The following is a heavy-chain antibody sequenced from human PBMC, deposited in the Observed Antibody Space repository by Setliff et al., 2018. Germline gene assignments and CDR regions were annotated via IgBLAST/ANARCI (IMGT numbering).Heavy chain of an antibody. CDR1: GFTFSTYS. CDR3: ATNPRKGRSGGYYYDDPYYFYMDV. D-gene: IGHD3-22*01. CDR2: ISSRSNTI. J-gene: IGHJ6*03. Sequence: GSLRLSCAASGFTFSTYSINWVRQAPGKGLEWIAYISSRSNTIYYADSVKGRFTISRDNAKNSLYLQLNSLRAEDTAVYYCATNPRKGRSGGYYYDDPYYFYMDVWGKGTTVTVSS. V-gene: IGHV3-48*01.